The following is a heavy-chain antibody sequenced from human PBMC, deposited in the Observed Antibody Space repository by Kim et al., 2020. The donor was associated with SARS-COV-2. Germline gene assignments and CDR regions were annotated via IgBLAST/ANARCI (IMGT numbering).Heavy chain of an antibody. CDR1: GFTFSSYW. V-gene: IGHV3-7*01. D-gene: IGHD3-10*01. CDR3: ARCTKESWFGELLLGSDY. CDR2: IKQDGSEK. Sequence: GGSLRLSCAASGFTFSSYWMSWVRQAPGKGLEWVANIKQDGSEKYYVDSVKGRFTISRDNAKNSLYLQMNSLRAEDTAVYYCARCTKESWFGELLLGSDYWGQGTLVTVSS. J-gene: IGHJ4*02.